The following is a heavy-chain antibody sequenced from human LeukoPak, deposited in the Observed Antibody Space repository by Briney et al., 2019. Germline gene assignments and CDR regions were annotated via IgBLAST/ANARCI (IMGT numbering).Heavy chain of an antibody. CDR2: MNPNSGNT. CDR1: GYTFTIYD. V-gene: IGHV1-8*01. CDR3: ARGYSGHSPIDY. Sequence: ASVKVSCKASGYTFTIYDINWVQQATGQGLEWMGWMNPNSGNTGYAQKFQGRVTMTRNTSISTAYMELSSLRSEDTAVYYCARGYSGHSPIDYWGQGTLVTVSS. J-gene: IGHJ4*02. D-gene: IGHD6-13*01.